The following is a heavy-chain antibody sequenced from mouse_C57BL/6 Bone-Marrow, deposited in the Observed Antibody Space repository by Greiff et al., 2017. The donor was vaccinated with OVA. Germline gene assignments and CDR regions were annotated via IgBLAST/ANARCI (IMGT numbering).Heavy chain of an antibody. CDR1: GYSITSGYY. J-gene: IGHJ1*03. D-gene: IGHD2-1*01. V-gene: IGHV3-6*01. Sequence: EVQLQQSGPGLVKPSQSLSLTCSVTGYSITSGYYWHWIRQFPGNKLEWMGYISYDGSNNYNPSLKNRISITRDTSKNQFFLKLNSVTTEDTATYYCARDDGNYWYFDVWGTGTTVTVSS. CDR3: ARDDGNYWYFDV. CDR2: ISYDGSN.